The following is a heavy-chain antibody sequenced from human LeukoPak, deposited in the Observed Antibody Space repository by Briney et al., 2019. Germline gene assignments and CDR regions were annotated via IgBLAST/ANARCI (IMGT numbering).Heavy chain of an antibody. D-gene: IGHD3-3*01. V-gene: IGHV1-46*01. Sequence: ASVKVSCKASGYTFTSYYMHWVRQAPGQGLEWMGIINPSGGSTSYAQKFQGRVTITADKSTGTAYMELSSLRSEDTAVYYCARDNFGLEWLLLWGDWFDPWGQGTLVTVSS. CDR3: ARDNFGLEWLLLWGDWFDP. CDR1: GYTFTSYY. J-gene: IGHJ5*02. CDR2: INPSGGST.